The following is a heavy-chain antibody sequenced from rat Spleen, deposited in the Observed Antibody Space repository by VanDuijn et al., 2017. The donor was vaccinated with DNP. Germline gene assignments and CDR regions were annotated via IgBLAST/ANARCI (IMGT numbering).Heavy chain of an antibody. CDR3: AKMHYGIPN. J-gene: IGHJ2*01. Sequence: EVQLVESGGGLVQPGRSLKLSCAASEFIFTDYYMAWIRQAPKKGLEWVATISISGGRTYYPDSVQGRFTISRDNVRSSLYLQMNSLQSEDTATYYCAKMHYGIPNWGQGVMVTVSS. CDR1: EFIFTDYY. D-gene: IGHD3-8*01. V-gene: IGHV5-25*01. CDR2: ISISGGRT.